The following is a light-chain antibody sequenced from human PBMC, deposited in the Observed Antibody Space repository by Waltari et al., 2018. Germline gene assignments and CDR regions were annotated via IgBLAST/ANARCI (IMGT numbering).Light chain of an antibody. CDR3: QQRFSWPRT. J-gene: IGKJ2*01. CDR2: DAS. Sequence: EIVLTQSPASLSLSPRQRVTLSCRASQSVINQLAWYQQKPGQAPRLLIYDASTRAAGIPARFSGSGSGTDFTLIISSLEPEDFAVYYCQQRFSWPRTFGQGTKLEI. CDR1: QSVINQ. V-gene: IGKV3-11*01.